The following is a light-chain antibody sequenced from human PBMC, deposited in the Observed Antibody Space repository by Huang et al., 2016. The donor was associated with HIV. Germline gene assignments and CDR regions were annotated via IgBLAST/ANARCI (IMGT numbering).Light chain of an antibody. CDR3: QQYNKWPPYT. CDR1: ESILRK. V-gene: IGKV3-15*01. J-gene: IGKJ2*01. Sequence: VMTQSPATLSVSPGERATLSCRASESILRKLAGYQQKPAQPPRRLIYGASVRLPGIPDRFRGSGSGTEFSLTISSLQSEDFAVYYCQQYNKWPPYTYGQGTKLEIK. CDR2: GAS.